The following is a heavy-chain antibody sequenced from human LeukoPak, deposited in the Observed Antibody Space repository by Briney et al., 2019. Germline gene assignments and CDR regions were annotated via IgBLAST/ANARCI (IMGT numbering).Heavy chain of an antibody. CDR1: GFTVSSNY. D-gene: IGHD6-13*01. CDR2: IYSGGST. V-gene: IGHV3-53*01. Sequence: PGGSLRLSCAASGFTVSSNYMSWVRQAPGKGLEWVSVIYSGGSTYYADSVKGRFTISRDNSKNTLYLQMNSLRAEDTAVYYCASHPGIAAAGPNAFDIWGQGTMVTVSS. J-gene: IGHJ3*02. CDR3: ASHPGIAAAGPNAFDI.